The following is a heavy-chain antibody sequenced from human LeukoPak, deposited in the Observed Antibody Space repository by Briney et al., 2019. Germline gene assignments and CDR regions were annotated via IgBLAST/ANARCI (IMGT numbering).Heavy chain of an antibody. Sequence: GGSLRLSCAASGFTFDDYGMSWVRQAPGKGLVWVSRINGDGSSTSYADSVKGRFTISRDNAKNTLYLQMNSLRAEDSAVYYCASAYYHYYFDYWGQGTLVTVSS. J-gene: IGHJ4*02. V-gene: IGHV3-74*01. D-gene: IGHD3-16*01. CDR1: GFTFDDYG. CDR2: INGDGSST. CDR3: ASAYYHYYFDY.